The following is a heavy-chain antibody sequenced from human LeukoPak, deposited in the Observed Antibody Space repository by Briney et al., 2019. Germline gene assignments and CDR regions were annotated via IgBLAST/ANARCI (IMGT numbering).Heavy chain of an antibody. CDR3: AKINDPYYYYGMDV. V-gene: IGHV3-23*01. D-gene: IGHD2-8*01. Sequence: LXXSCAAXXXXXXXXXMSXXXXAXXXXLXXXXSISGSGGSTYYADSVKGRFTISRDNSKNTLYLQMNSLRAEDTAVYYCAKINDPYYYYGMDVWGQGTTVTVSS. CDR2: ISGSGGST. CDR1: XXXXXXXX. J-gene: IGHJ6*02.